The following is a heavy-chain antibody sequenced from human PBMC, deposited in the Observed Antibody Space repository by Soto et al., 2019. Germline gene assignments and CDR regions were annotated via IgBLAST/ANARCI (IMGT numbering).Heavy chain of an antibody. J-gene: IGHJ4*02. V-gene: IGHV4-31*03. CDR1: GGSISSGGYY. CDR2: IYYSGST. D-gene: IGHD2-15*01. Sequence: QVQLQESGPGLVKPSQTLSLTCTVSGGSISSGGYYWSWIRQHPGKCLEWIGYIYYSGSTYYNPSLKSRVTISVDTSKNQFSLKLSSVTAADTAVYYCARGRDVVVVAAKGFDYWGQGTLVTVSS. CDR3: ARGRDVVVVAAKGFDY.